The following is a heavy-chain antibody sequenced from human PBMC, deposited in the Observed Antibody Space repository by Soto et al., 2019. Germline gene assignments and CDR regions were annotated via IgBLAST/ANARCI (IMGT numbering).Heavy chain of an antibody. J-gene: IGHJ3*02. D-gene: IGHD3-10*01. V-gene: IGHV4-34*01. CDR1: GGSFSGYY. CDR3: ARVWGGAFDI. CDR2: INHSGST. Sequence: SETLSLTCAVYGGSFSGYYWSWIRQPPGKGLEWIGEINHSGSTNYNPSLKSRVTISVDTSKNQFSLKLSSVTAADTAVYYCARVWGGAFDIWGQGTMVT.